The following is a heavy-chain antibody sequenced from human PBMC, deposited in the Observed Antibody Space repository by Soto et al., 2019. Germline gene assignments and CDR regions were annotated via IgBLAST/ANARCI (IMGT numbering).Heavy chain of an antibody. V-gene: IGHV3-15*01. CDR3: TTPLNDYVWGTRRDY. CDR2: IKSKTDGGTT. Sequence: EVQLVESGGGLVKPGGSLRLSCAASGFTFSNAWMSWVRQAPGKGLEWVGRIKSKTDGGTTDYAAHVKGRFTISRDDSKNTLYLQMTSLKTEDTAVYYCTTPLNDYVWGTRRDYWVQGTLVTVSS. D-gene: IGHD3-16*01. CDR1: GFTFSNAW. J-gene: IGHJ4*02.